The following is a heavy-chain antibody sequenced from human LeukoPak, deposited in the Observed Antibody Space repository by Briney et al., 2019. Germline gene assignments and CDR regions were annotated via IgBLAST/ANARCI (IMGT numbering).Heavy chain of an antibody. CDR2: IYPNSAGT. CDR3: ARAKPPLLTGFLYYYYYGMDV. J-gene: IGHJ6*02. CDR1: GYTFTSYY. V-gene: IGHV1-2*02. D-gene: IGHD3-9*01. Sequence: ASVTVSCKASGYTFTSYYMRWLRQAPGQGLEWMGWIYPNSAGTNYAQKFQGRVTMTRDTSISTAYMELSRLRSDDTAVYYCARAKPPLLTGFLYYYYYGMDVWGQGTTVTVSS.